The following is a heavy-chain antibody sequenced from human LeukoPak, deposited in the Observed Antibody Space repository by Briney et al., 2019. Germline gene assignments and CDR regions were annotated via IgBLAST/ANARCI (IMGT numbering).Heavy chain of an antibody. V-gene: IGHV3-23*01. CDR3: AKDFVGRITMIVVASGYFDY. CDR2: ISGSGGST. CDR1: GFTFSSYA. J-gene: IGHJ4*02. D-gene: IGHD3-22*01. Sequence: GGSLRLSCAASGFTFSSYAMSWVRQAPGKGLEWVSAISGSGGSTYYADSVKGRFTISRDNSKNTLYLQMNSLRAEDTAVYYCAKDFVGRITMIVVASGYFDYWGQGTLVTVSS.